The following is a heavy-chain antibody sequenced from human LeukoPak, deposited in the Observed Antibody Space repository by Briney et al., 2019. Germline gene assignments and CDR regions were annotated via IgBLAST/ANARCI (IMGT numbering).Heavy chain of an antibody. Sequence: ASAKVSCKASGGTFSSYAISWVRQAPGQGLEWMGRIIPILGIANYAQKFQGRVTITADKSTSTAYMELSSLRSEDTAVYYCASSIAAAGHYYYYGMDVWGQGTTVTVSS. D-gene: IGHD6-13*01. J-gene: IGHJ6*02. CDR2: IIPILGIA. CDR1: GGTFSSYA. CDR3: ASSIAAAGHYYYYGMDV. V-gene: IGHV1-69*04.